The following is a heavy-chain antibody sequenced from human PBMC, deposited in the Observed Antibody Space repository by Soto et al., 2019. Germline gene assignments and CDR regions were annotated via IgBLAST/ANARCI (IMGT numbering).Heavy chain of an antibody. Sequence: QMQLVQSGPEVKKPGTSVKVSCKASGFTFTSSAVRWVHKARGQRLGWMGWIVVGRGNTNYAQKFQERDTITRDMSTSTAYMELSSLRSEDTAVYYCAADPYDSSGYPYYYGMDVWGQGTTVTVSS. CDR1: GFTFTSSA. CDR3: AADPYDSSGYPYYYGMDV. V-gene: IGHV1-58*01. D-gene: IGHD3-22*01. CDR2: IVVGRGNT. J-gene: IGHJ6*02.